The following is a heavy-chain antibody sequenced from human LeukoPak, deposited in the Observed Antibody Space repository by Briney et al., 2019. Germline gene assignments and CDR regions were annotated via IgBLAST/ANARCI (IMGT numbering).Heavy chain of an antibody. CDR1: GFTFDDYA. V-gene: IGHV3-43*02. J-gene: IGHJ4*02. Sequence: GGSLRLSCAASGFTFDDYAMHWVRQAPGKGLEWVSLISGDGGTTHSADSVKGRFTISRDNSKNSLYLQMNSLRTEDTALCYCARSLPDYFDYWGQGTLVSVSS. CDR3: ARSLPDYFDY. CDR2: ISGDGGTT.